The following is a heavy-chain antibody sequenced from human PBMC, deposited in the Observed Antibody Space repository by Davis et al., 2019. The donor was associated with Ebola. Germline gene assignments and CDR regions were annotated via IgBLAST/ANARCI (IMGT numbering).Heavy chain of an antibody. CDR1: GFTFSNYY. D-gene: IGHD2-15*01. Sequence: GESLKISCAASGFTFSNYYMHWVRQAPGKGLEWVARIKTDGSTTRYADSVKGRFTISRDNAKNTLYLQMNSLRAEDTAVYYCARRLPFYGMDVWGQGTTVTVPS. J-gene: IGHJ6*02. CDR3: ARRLPFYGMDV. V-gene: IGHV3-74*01. CDR2: IKTDGSTT.